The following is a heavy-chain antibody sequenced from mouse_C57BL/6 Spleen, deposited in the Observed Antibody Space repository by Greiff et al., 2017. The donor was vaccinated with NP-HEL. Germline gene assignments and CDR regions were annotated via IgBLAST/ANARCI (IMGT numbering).Heavy chain of an antibody. CDR2: IDPSDSYT. CDR1: GYTFTSYW. D-gene: IGHD1-1*01. J-gene: IGHJ2*01. V-gene: IGHV1-69*01. CDR3: ARVNYGRDFDY. Sequence: QVQLQQPGAELVMPGASVKLSCKASGYTFTSYWMHWVKQRPGQGLEWIGEIDPSDSYTNYNQKFKGKSTLTVDKSSSTAYMQLSSLTSEDSAVYYCARVNYGRDFDYWGQGTTLTVSS.